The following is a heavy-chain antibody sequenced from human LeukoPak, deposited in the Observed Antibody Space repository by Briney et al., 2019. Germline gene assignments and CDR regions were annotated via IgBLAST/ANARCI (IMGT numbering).Heavy chain of an antibody. CDR1: GGSIGSYY. D-gene: IGHD3-9*01. CDR2: IYTSGST. Sequence: SETLSLTCTVSGGSIGSYYWSWIRQPAGKGLEWIGRIYTSGSTNYNPSLKGRVTMSVDTSKNQFSLKLSSVTAADTAVYYCARDYDILTGYYGGDAFDIWGQGTMVTVSS. CDR3: ARDYDILTGYYGGDAFDI. J-gene: IGHJ3*02. V-gene: IGHV4-4*07.